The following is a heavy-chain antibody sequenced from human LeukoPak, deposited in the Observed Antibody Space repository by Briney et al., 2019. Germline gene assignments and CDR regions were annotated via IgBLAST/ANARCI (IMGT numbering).Heavy chain of an antibody. V-gene: IGHV3-48*03. CDR2: ISSSGCTI. D-gene: IGHD2-15*01. CDR1: GFTFSSYE. J-gene: IGHJ4*02. Sequence: GSLRLSCAASGFTFSSYEMNWVRQAPGKGLEWVSYISSSGCTIYYADSVKGRFTISRDNAKNSLYLQMNSLRAEDTAVYYCARGWYAFDYWGQGTLVTVSS. CDR3: ARGWYAFDY.